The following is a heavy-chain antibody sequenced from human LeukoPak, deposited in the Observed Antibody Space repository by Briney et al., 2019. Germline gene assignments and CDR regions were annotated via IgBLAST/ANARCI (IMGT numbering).Heavy chain of an antibody. Sequence: GGSLRLSCAASGFTFSSYAMSWVRQAPGKGLEWVSAISGSGGSTYYADSVKGRFTLSRDNSKNTLYLQMNSLRAEDTAVYYCAKLTVGATYYFDYWGQGTLVTVSS. CDR1: GFTFSSYA. J-gene: IGHJ4*02. D-gene: IGHD1-26*01. V-gene: IGHV3-23*01. CDR3: AKLTVGATYYFDY. CDR2: ISGSGGST.